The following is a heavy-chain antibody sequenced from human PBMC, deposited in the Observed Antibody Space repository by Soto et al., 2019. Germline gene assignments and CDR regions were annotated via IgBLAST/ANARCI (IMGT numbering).Heavy chain of an antibody. J-gene: IGHJ4*02. CDR2: IYYSGST. Sequence: QVQLQESGPGLVKPSETLSLTCTVSGGSVSSGSYYWSWIRQPPGKGLEWIGYIYYSGSTKYNPTLERRVPISVDPSKYHFSLKLSSVTAADTAVYYCARGGSTLFGVVHYFHYWGQGTLVTVSS. D-gene: IGHD3-3*01. CDR1: GGSVSSGSYY. V-gene: IGHV4-61*03. CDR3: ARGGSTLFGVVHYFHY.